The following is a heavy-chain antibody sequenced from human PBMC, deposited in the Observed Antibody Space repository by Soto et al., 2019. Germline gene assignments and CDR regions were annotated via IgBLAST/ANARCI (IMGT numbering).Heavy chain of an antibody. CDR1: GFTFSSYA. V-gene: IGHV3-23*01. J-gene: IGHJ4*02. CDR3: AKTLYYYDSSGYQ. D-gene: IGHD3-22*01. Sequence: PGGSLRLSCAASGFTFSSYAMSWVRQAPGKGLEWVSYISSSGTTIYYADSVKGRFTISRDNSKNTLYLQMNSLRAEDTAVYYCAKTLYYYDSSGYQWGQGTLVTVSS. CDR2: ISSSGTTI.